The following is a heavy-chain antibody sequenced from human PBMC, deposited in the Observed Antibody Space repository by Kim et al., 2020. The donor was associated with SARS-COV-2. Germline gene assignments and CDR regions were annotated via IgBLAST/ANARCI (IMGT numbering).Heavy chain of an antibody. CDR3: AKDIRVSYGSGQFDP. D-gene: IGHD3-10*01. V-gene: IGHV3-9*01. Sequence: DSVKGRFTISRDKAKIALYLQMNSLSAEDTALYYCAKDIRVSYGSGQFDPWGQGTLVTVSS. J-gene: IGHJ5*02.